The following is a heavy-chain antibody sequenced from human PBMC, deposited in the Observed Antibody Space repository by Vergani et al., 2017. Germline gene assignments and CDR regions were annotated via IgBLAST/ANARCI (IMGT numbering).Heavy chain of an antibody. J-gene: IGHJ4*02. CDR1: GGPISSYY. Sequence: QVQLQESGPGLVKPSETLSLTCTVSGGPISSYYWSWIRQPPGKGLEWIGYIYYSGSTNYNPSLKSRVTISVDTSKNQFSLKLSSVTAADTAVYYCARWGLAARPFPALDWGQGTLVTVSS. V-gene: IGHV4-59*01. CDR3: ARWGLAARPFPALD. D-gene: IGHD6-6*01. CDR2: IYYSGST.